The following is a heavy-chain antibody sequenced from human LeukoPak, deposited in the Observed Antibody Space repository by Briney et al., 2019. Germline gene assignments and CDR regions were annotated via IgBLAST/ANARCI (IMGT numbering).Heavy chain of an antibody. CDR2: IDWDDDK. CDR1: GFSLSTSGMC. CDR3: ARIPPRYSGSYYVFDY. J-gene: IGHJ4*02. D-gene: IGHD1-26*01. Sequence: SGPTLVNPTQTLTLTCTFSGFSLSTSGMCVSWIRQLPGKALEWLARIDWDDDKYYSTSLKTRLTISKDTSKNQVVLTMTNMDPVDIATYYCARIPPRYSGSYYVFDYWGQGTLVTVSS. V-gene: IGHV2-70*11.